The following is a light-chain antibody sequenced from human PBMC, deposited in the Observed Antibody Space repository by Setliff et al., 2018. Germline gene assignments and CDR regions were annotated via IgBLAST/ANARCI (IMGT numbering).Light chain of an antibody. J-gene: IGLJ1*01. CDR1: SSNIGSNT. V-gene: IGLV1-44*01. CDR2: SNN. Sequence: PSASGTPGQRVTISCSGSSSNIGSNTVNWYQQLPGTAPKLLIYSNNQRPSGVPDRFSGSESGTSASLAISGLQSEDEADYYCAAWDDSLNGHVFGTGTKV. CDR3: AAWDDSLNGHV.